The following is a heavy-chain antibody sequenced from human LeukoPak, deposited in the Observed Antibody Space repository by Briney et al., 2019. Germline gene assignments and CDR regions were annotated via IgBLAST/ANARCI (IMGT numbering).Heavy chain of an antibody. V-gene: IGHV1-2*02. CDR2: INPNSGGT. Sequence: ASVKVSCKASGYTFTGYYMHWVRQAPGQGLEWMGWINPNSGGTNYAQKFQGRVTMTRDTSISTAYMEPSRLRSEDTAVYYCAREGIAATEGFDYWGQGTLVTVSS. J-gene: IGHJ4*02. CDR1: GYTFTGYY. CDR3: AREGIAATEGFDY. D-gene: IGHD6-13*01.